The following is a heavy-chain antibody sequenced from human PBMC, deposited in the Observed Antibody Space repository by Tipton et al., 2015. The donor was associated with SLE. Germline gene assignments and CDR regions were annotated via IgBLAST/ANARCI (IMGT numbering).Heavy chain of an antibody. CDR1: GGSISSSSYY. J-gene: IGHJ3*02. Sequence: TLSLTCTVSGGSISSSSYYWGWIRQPPGKGLEWIGSIYYSGSTYYNPSLKSRVTISVDTSKNQFSLKLSSVTASDTAVYYCAREVRNAFDIWGQGTMVTVSS. CDR3: AREVRNAFDI. CDR2: IYYSGST. V-gene: IGHV4-39*07.